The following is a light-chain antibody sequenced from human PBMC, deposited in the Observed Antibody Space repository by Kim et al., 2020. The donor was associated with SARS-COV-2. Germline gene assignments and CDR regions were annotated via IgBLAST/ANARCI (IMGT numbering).Light chain of an antibody. CDR2: QDN. Sequence: SYELTQPTSVSVSPGQTASISCSGNKLGNKYPCWYQQKPGQSSVLVIYQDNRRGSGIPERFSGSNSGNTATLTISATQTMDEADYYCLTWDSHTAIFGGG. CDR1: KLGNKY. V-gene: IGLV3-1*01. J-gene: IGLJ2*01. CDR3: LTWDSHTAI.